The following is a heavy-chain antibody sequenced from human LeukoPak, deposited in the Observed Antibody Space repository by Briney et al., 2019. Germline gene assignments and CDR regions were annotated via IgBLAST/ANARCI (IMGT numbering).Heavy chain of an antibody. V-gene: IGHV3-7*03. CDR1: GFAFSSYW. CDR3: AKVASSSWLYYFDY. CDR2: IKQDGSEK. Sequence: GGSLRLSCAASGFAFSSYWMSWVRQAPGKGLEWVANIKQDGSEKYYVDSVRGRFTISRDNAKNSLYLQMDSLRAEDTALYYCAKVASSSWLYYFDYWGQGTLVTVSS. D-gene: IGHD6-13*01. J-gene: IGHJ4*02.